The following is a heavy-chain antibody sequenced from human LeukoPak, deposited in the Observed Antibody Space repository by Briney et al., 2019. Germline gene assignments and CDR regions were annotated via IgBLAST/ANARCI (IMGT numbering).Heavy chain of an antibody. CDR2: IKSKTGGGKT. D-gene: IGHD5-18*01. Sequence: GGTLRLSCAASGCTFSDAWMSWVRQAAGRGLEWVGRIKSKTGGGKTDYAAPGKGRFIITRNDPKSLAYLQLNTPQTEDTAMYYYTRDLKTLDGYSYKLEYWGQGTLVTVSS. J-gene: IGHJ4*02. CDR1: GCTFSDAW. CDR3: TRDLKTLDGYSYKLEY. V-gene: IGHV3-15*01.